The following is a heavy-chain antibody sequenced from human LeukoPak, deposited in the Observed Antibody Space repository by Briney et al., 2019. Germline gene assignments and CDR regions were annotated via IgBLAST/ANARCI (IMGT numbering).Heavy chain of an antibody. D-gene: IGHD3-16*01. J-gene: IGHJ4*02. V-gene: IGHV3-23*01. CDR2: ISGSGGVI. CDR3: AKDEPHAYNYVWGTHSTR. CDR1: GITPNKSA. Sequence: GGSLRLSCVASGITPNKSAMSWVRPAPGEGLEWVSAISGSGGVIYYADAVKGRFTISRDNSTNTLYLKMNSLRAEDTAIYYCAKDEPHAYNYVWGTHSTRWGQGSLVTVSS.